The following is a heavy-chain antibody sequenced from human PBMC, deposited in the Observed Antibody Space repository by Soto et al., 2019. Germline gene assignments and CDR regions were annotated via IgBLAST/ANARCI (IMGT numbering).Heavy chain of an antibody. CDR1: GFTFSDFA. V-gene: IGHV3-23*01. J-gene: IGHJ4*02. CDR2: ISAGGGST. Sequence: GGSLRLSCEASGFTFSDFAMSWVRQAPGKGLEWVSGISAGGGSTYYADSVKGRGTISRDNSKNTLYLQLNSLRVEDTAVYYFAKDSDRGVGSVLGSWGQGTLATVSS. D-gene: IGHD3-22*01. CDR3: AKDSDRGVGSVLGS.